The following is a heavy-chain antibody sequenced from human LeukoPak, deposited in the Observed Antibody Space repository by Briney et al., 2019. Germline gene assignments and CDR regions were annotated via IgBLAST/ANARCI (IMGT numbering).Heavy chain of an antibody. V-gene: IGHV4-39*01. D-gene: IGHD6-19*01. CDR1: GGSISSSSYY. CDR2: IYYSGST. Sequence: SETLSLTCTVSGGSISSSSYYWGWIRQPPGKGLEWIGSIYYSGSTYYNPSLKSRVTISVDTSKNQFSLKLSSVTAADTAVYYCARWIMRVAGIDNWFDPWGQGTLVTVSS. CDR3: ARWIMRVAGIDNWFDP. J-gene: IGHJ5*02.